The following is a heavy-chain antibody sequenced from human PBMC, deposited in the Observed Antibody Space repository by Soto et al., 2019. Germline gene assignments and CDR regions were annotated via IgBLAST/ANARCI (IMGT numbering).Heavy chain of an antibody. D-gene: IGHD6-13*01. CDR2: IRSKAYGGTT. J-gene: IGHJ6*03. CDR1: GFTFGDYA. V-gene: IGHV3-49*03. Sequence: GGSLRLSCTDSGFTFGDYAMSWFRQAPGKGLEWVGFIRSKAYGGTTEYAASVKGRFTISRDDSKSIAYLQMNSLKTEDTAVYYCTSSSWYSYYYMDVWGKGTTVTVSS. CDR3: TSSSWYSYYYMDV.